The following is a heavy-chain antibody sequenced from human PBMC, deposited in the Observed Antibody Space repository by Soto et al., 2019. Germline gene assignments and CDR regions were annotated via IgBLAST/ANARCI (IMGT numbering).Heavy chain of an antibody. J-gene: IGHJ4*02. Sequence: GGSLRLSCAASRFTFSSHVMNWVRQAPGRGLEWVSAISGSGGYTYFADSVKGRFTISRDNSKNTLYLQMNSLRAEDTAVYYCAKGSAGYCTNGVCWNFDYWGQGTLVTVSS. CDR2: ISGSGGYT. D-gene: IGHD2-8*01. CDR1: RFTFSSHV. V-gene: IGHV3-23*01. CDR3: AKGSAGYCTNGVCWNFDY.